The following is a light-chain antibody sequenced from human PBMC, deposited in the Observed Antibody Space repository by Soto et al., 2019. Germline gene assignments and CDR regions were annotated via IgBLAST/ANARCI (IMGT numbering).Light chain of an antibody. Sequence: EVVMTQSPATLSVSPGEGVTLSCRASQGIGDTLAWYQHKPGQAPRLLIYDASNRATGIPARFSGSGSGTDFTLTISSLEPEDFAVYYCQQRSNWFLTFGGGTKVDIK. V-gene: IGKV3D-11*01. CDR3: QQRSNWFLT. J-gene: IGKJ4*01. CDR2: DAS. CDR1: QGIGDT.